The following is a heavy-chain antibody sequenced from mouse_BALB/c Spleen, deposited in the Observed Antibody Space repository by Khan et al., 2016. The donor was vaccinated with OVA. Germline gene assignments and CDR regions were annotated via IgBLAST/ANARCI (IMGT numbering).Heavy chain of an antibody. V-gene: IGHV4-1*02. CDR1: GFDFSRYW. J-gene: IGHJ4*01. D-gene: IGHD1-3*01. CDR2: INPDSSTI. CDR3: VRQLSDARDY. Sequence: EVQLQESGGGLVQPGGSLKLSCAASGFDFSRYWMSWVRQAPGKGLEWIGEINPDSSTINYTPSLKDKFVISRDNGKNTLYLQMIKVRSEDTALYYCVRQLSDARDYWGQGTSVTVSS.